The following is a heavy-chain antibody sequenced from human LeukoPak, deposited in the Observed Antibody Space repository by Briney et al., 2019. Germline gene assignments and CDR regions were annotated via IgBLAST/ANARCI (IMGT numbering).Heavy chain of an antibody. D-gene: IGHD1-26*01. Sequence: GGSLRLSCGASGFPFSNYDMHWVRQAPGKGLDWVSAIDTVGNTYYSGSVKGRFTISRETAQNSLFLQMNSLRDGDTALYYCIRIRTREHQYGMDVWGQGTTVTVSS. CDR2: IDTVGNT. CDR3: IRIRTREHQYGMDV. V-gene: IGHV3-13*01. CDR1: GFPFSNYD. J-gene: IGHJ6*02.